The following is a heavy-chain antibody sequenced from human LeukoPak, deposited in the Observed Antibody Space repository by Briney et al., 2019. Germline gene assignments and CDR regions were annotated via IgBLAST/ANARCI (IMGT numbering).Heavy chain of an antibody. CDR1: GGSISSSSYY. CDR3: ARLRGSSINI. CDR2: IYYSGST. D-gene: IGHD2-2*01. Sequence: PSETLSLTCTVSGGSISSSSYYRGWIRQPPGKGLEWIGSIYYSGSTYYNPSLKSRVTISVDTSKNQFSLKLSSVTAADTAVYYCARLRGSSINIWGQGTMVTVSS. V-gene: IGHV4-39*01. J-gene: IGHJ3*02.